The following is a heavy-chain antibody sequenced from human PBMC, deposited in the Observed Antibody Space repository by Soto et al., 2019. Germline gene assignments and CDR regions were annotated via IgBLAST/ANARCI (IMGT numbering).Heavy chain of an antibody. CDR2: INPNNGDT. D-gene: IGHD3-10*01. J-gene: IGHJ4*02. Sequence: GASVKVSCKASGYTFTSYAMNWVRLAPGRGLEWMGRINPNNGDTNSPQKFQGRVTMTSDTSISTAYMEMSGLRSDDTALYYCAREVTYGGGSFSLGLWGQGTLVTVSS. CDR3: AREVTYGGGSFSLGL. V-gene: IGHV1-2*06. CDR1: GYTFTSYA.